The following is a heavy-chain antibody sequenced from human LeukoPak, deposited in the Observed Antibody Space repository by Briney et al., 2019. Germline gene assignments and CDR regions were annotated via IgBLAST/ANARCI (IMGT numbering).Heavy chain of an antibody. D-gene: IGHD6-6*01. J-gene: IGHJ4*02. Sequence: SQTLSLTCTVSGGSISSGDYYWSWIRQPPGKGLEWIGYIYYSGSTYYNPSLKSRVTISVDTSKNQFSLKLSPVTAADTAVYYCARAGPYSSSSPFDYWGQGTLVTVSS. V-gene: IGHV4-30-4*01. CDR1: GGSISSGDYY. CDR3: ARAGPYSSSSPFDY. CDR2: IYYSGST.